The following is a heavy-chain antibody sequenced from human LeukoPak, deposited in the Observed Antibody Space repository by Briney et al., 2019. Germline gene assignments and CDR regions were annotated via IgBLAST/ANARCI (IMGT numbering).Heavy chain of an antibody. CDR3: AKDRRPYGMDV. Sequence: GGSLRHSCAASGFTFSSYAMSWVRQAPGKGLEWVSVISGSGGDTYYADSVKGRFTISRDNSKNTLYLQMNSLRAEDTALYYCAKDRRPYGMDVWGQGTTVTVSS. CDR1: GFTFSSYA. J-gene: IGHJ6*02. CDR2: ISGSGGDT. V-gene: IGHV3-23*01.